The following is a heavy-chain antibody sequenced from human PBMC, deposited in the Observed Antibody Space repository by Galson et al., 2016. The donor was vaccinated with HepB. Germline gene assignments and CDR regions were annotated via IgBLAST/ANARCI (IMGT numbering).Heavy chain of an antibody. Sequence: SLRLSCAASGFTFSHSGMHWVRQAPGKGLEWVAAISYDANNKLYTDSVKGRFTISRDNSKNTLYLQMNSLRPEDTAVYFCARDYGSGNFYSGFGYWGLGTLVTVSS. V-gene: IGHV3-30*03. CDR1: GFTFSHSG. CDR3: ARDYGSGNFYSGFGY. J-gene: IGHJ4*02. CDR2: ISYDANNK. D-gene: IGHD3-10*01.